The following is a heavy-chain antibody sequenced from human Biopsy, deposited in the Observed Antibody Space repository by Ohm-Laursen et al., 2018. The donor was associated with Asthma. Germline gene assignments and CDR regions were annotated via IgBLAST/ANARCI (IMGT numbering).Heavy chain of an antibody. D-gene: IGHD2-15*01. CDR3: ARLADCSGGARYSYGWFDP. Sequence: SETLSLTCTVSGGSIRSHDWTWIRLPPGKGLEYIGDVSHTGSTNYNPSLKSRVTMSLDTSKNQFSLRLTSVTPADTAVYYCARLADCSGGARYSYGWFDPWGHGTRVTVSS. J-gene: IGHJ5*02. V-gene: IGHV4-59*11. CDR1: GGSIRSHD. CDR2: VSHTGST.